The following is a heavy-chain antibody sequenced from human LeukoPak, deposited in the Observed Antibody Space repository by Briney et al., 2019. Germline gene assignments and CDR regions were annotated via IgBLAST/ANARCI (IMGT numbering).Heavy chain of an antibody. Sequence: GRSLRLSCAASGFSFDDYAMHWVRQAPGRGLEWVSGISWNSGNIGYADSVKGRFTISRDNAKNSLYLQMNSLRAEDTALYYCARKVYYGSGTHSNFDYWGQGTLVTVSS. CDR3: ARKVYYGSGTHSNFDY. V-gene: IGHV3-9*01. D-gene: IGHD3-10*01. CDR1: GFSFDDYA. J-gene: IGHJ4*02. CDR2: ISWNSGNI.